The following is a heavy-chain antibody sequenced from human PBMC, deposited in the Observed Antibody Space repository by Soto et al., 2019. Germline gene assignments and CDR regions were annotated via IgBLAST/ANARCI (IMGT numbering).Heavy chain of an antibody. Sequence: EVQLVESGGGLVKPGGSLRLSCAASGFTFSSYSMNWVRQAPGKGLEWVSSISSSSSYIYYADSVKGRFTISRDNAKNSLYLQMNSLRAEDTAVYYCGRATSLSYYMDVWGKGTTVTVSS. CDR3: GRATSLSYYMDV. CDR1: GFTFSSYS. D-gene: IGHD2-2*01. J-gene: IGHJ6*03. V-gene: IGHV3-21*01. CDR2: ISSSSSYI.